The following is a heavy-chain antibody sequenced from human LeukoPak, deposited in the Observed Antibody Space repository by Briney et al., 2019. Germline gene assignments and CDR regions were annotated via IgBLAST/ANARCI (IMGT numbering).Heavy chain of an antibody. D-gene: IGHD6-13*01. J-gene: IGHJ4*02. CDR2: INPSGGST. V-gene: IGHV1-46*01. CDR1: GGTFSSYA. CDR3: AREGSSSWFHY. Sequence: ASVKVSCKASGGTFSSYAISWVRQAPGQGLEWMGIINPSGGSTSYAQKFQGRVTMTRDMSTSTVYMELSSLRSEDTAVYYCAREGSSSWFHYWGQGTLVTVSS.